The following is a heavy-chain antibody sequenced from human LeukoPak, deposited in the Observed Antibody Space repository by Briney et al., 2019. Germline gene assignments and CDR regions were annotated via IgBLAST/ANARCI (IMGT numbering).Heavy chain of an antibody. D-gene: IGHD3-10*01. V-gene: IGHV3-30*02. CDR3: AKDIGAGNYYYYMDV. J-gene: IGHJ6*03. CDR2: IRFDGGTK. CDR1: EFTFSNSG. Sequence: GGSLRLSCAASEFTFSNSGMHWVRQAPGKGLEWVAFIRFDGGTKYYADSVKGRFTISRDNSKNTVYLQVNSLRAEDTALYYCAKDIGAGNYYYYMDVWGKGTTVTVSS.